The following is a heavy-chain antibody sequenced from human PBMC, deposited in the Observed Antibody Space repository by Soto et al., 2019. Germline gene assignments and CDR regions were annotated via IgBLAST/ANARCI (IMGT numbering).Heavy chain of an antibody. V-gene: IGHV4-61*01. CDR1: GGSVSSGSYY. CDR3: ARDPGYSDDAFDI. Sequence: SETLSLTCTVSGGSVSSGSYYWSWIRQPPGKGLEWIGYIYYSGSTNYNPSLKSRVTISVDTSKNQFSLKLSSVTAADTAVYYCARDPGYSDDAFDIWGQGTMVTVSS. CDR2: IYYSGST. J-gene: IGHJ3*02. D-gene: IGHD5-18*01.